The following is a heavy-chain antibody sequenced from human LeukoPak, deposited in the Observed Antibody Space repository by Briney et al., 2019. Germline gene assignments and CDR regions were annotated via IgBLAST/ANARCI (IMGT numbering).Heavy chain of an antibody. J-gene: IGHJ4*02. D-gene: IGHD6-13*01. CDR3: AKDSRIAAALFDY. CDR2: ISYDGSNK. CDR1: GFTFSSYG. Sequence: GGSLRLSCAASGFTFSSYGMHWVRRAPGKGLEWVAVISYDGSNKYYADSVKGRFTISRDNSKNTLYLQMNSLRAEDTAVYYCAKDSRIAAALFDYWGQGTLVTVSS. V-gene: IGHV3-30*18.